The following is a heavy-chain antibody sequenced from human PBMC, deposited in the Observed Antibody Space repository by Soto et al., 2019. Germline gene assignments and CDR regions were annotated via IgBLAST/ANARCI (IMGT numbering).Heavy chain of an antibody. D-gene: IGHD3-10*01. V-gene: IGHV1-69*02. J-gene: IGHJ6*03. CDR3: ARGRYYGSGGYYTGYYYYMDV. CDR1: GGTFSSYT. Sequence: QVQLVQSGAEVKKPGSSVKVSCKASGGTFSSYTISWVRQAPGQGLEWMGRIIPILGIANYAQKFQGRVTIPADKSTSTAYMGLSRGRSEDDAVDYCARGRYYGSGGYYTGYYYYMDVWGKGTTVTVSS. CDR2: IIPILGIA.